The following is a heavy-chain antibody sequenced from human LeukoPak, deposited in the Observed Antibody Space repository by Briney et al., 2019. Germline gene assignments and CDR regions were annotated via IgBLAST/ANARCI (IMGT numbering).Heavy chain of an antibody. CDR2: IKQDGSEK. V-gene: IGHV3-7*01. CDR1: GFTFSSYW. Sequence: GGSLRLSCAASGFTFSSYWMSWVRQAPGKGLEWVANIKQDGSEKYYVDSVKGRFTISRDNAKNSLYLQMNSLRAKDTAVYYCARFQYYDFWSGYYFDYWGQGTLVTVSS. D-gene: IGHD3-3*01. CDR3: ARFQYYDFWSGYYFDY. J-gene: IGHJ4*02.